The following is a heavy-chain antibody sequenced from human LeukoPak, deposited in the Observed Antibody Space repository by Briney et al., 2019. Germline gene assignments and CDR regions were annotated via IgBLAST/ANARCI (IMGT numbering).Heavy chain of an antibody. V-gene: IGHV3-74*01. Sequence: GGSLRLSCAASEFIFSNYAMSWVRQAPGKGLVWVSRINRDGSSTNYADSVKGRFTISRDNAKNTVYLQMNSLSAEDTAMYYCTFSSYGDHVGVDAFDIWGQGTMVTVSS. CDR2: INRDGSST. CDR1: EFIFSNYA. D-gene: IGHD4-17*01. J-gene: IGHJ3*02. CDR3: TFSSYGDHVGVDAFDI.